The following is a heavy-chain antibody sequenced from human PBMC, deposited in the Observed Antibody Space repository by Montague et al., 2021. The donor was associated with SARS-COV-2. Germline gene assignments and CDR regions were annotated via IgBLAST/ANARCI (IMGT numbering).Heavy chain of an antibody. J-gene: IGHJ4*02. CDR3: ARIPVGSKYYFDF. V-gene: IGHV6-1*01. Sequence: CAISGDSVGSIVATWNWDKHSPSLRLHQVVITYYRFERNNDYAESVKSRITIDPDTSKHQFSLHLNSVTPEDTAVHYCARIPVGSKYYFDFWGQGTLVTVS. D-gene: IGHD2-2*01. CDR1: GDSVGSIVAT. CDR2: TYYRFERNN.